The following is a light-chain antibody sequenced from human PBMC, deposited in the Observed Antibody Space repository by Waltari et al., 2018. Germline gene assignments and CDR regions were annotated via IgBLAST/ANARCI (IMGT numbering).Light chain of an antibody. CDR2: GAS. CDR3: QQYNNWPLT. Sequence: EIVMTQSPATLSVSPGERATLSCWASQSVGSSLAWYQPKPGQAPRVLIYGASTRATGIPVKFSGRGSGTEVTLTISSLQSEDFAVYYCQQYNNWPLTFGGGTKVEIK. J-gene: IGKJ4*01. V-gene: IGKV3-15*01. CDR1: QSVGSS.